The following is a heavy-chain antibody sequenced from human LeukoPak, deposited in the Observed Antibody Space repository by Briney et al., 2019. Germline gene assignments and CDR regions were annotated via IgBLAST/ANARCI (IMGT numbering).Heavy chain of an antibody. CDR2: INPNSGGT. J-gene: IGHJ3*02. V-gene: IGHV1-2*02. CDR1: GYTFTGYY. CDR3: ARDMGSLVGAADAFDI. D-gene: IGHD1-26*01. Sequence: ASVKVSCKASGYTFTGYYMHWVRQAPGQGLEWMGRINPNSGGTNYAQKFQGRVTMTRDTSISTAYMELSRLRSDDTAVYYCARDMGSLVGAADAFDIWGQGTMVTVSS.